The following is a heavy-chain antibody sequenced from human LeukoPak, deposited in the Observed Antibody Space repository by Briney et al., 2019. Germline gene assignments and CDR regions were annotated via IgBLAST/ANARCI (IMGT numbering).Heavy chain of an antibody. CDR2: IKRDESEK. CDR1: GFTFSSYW. D-gene: IGHD3-22*01. Sequence: GGSLRLSCAASGFTFSSYWMSWVRQAPGKGLEWVANIKRDESEKYYADSVKGRFTISRDNAKNSLYLQMNSLRAEDTAVYYCARNIYDSSGYPYSGMDVWGQGTTVTVSS. V-gene: IGHV3-7*02. CDR3: ARNIYDSSGYPYSGMDV. J-gene: IGHJ6*02.